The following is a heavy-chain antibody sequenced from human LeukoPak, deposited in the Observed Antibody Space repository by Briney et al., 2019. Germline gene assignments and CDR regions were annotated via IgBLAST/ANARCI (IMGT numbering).Heavy chain of an antibody. CDR3: ARSSGSSGPFDY. D-gene: IGHD6-25*01. CDR1: GGSISSYY. Sequence: SETLSLTCTVSGGSISSYYWSWIRPPPGKGLGWIGYIYTSGSTNYHPSLKSRVTISVDTSKNQFSLKLSSVTAADTAVYYRARSSGSSGPFDYWGQGTLVTVSS. V-gene: IGHV4-4*09. J-gene: IGHJ4*02. CDR2: IYTSGST.